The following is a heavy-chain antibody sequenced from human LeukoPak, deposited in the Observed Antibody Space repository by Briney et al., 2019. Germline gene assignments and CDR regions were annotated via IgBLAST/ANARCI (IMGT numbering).Heavy chain of an antibody. CDR3: ARGAYDTSAYNWFDP. D-gene: IGHD3-9*01. Sequence: PSETLSLTCTVSGGSISSYYWSWIRQPAGKGLEWIGRIYTSGSTNYNPSLKSRVTMSVDTSKNQFSLKLSSVTAADTAVYYCARGAYDTSAYNWFDPWGQGTLVTVSS. J-gene: IGHJ5*02. CDR2: IYTSGST. CDR1: GGSISSYY. V-gene: IGHV4-4*07.